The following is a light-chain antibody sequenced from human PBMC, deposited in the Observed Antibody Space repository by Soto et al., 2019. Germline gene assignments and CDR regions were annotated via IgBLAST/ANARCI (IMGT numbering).Light chain of an antibody. CDR1: SSDVGGYNF. J-gene: IGLJ2*01. CDR3: NSKRSTSDIVA. CDR2: EVS. Sequence: QSALTQPASVSGSPGQSIAISCTGTSSDVGGYNFVSWYQQHPGKAPKLIIYEVSNRPSGVSDRCSGSKSGNTASLTISGLQPEDEADYYGNSKRSTSDIVAFGGGTKLTVL. V-gene: IGLV2-14*01.